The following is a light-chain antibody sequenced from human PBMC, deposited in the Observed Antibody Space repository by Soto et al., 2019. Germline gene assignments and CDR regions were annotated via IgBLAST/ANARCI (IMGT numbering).Light chain of an antibody. Sequence: QSALTQPASVSGSPGQSITISCTGTSSDIGGYNYVSWYQQHSGKAPKFIIYEVSNRPSGVSNRFSGSKSGNTASLTISGLQAEDEADYYCSSYTSSSTVVFGGGTKLTVL. CDR2: EVS. V-gene: IGLV2-14*01. J-gene: IGLJ2*01. CDR1: SSDIGGYNY. CDR3: SSYTSSSTVV.